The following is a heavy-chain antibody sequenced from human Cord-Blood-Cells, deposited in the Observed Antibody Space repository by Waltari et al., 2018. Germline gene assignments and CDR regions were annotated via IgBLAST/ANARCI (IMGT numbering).Heavy chain of an antibody. V-gene: IGHV4-34*01. J-gene: IGHJ5*02. Sequence: QVQLQQWGAGLLKPSETLSLTCAVYGGSFSGYYWSWIRQPPGKGLEWIGEINHSGSTNYNPSLKRRVTISVDTSKNQFSLKLSSVTAADTAVYYCARGLTYYDILTGSNWFDPWGQGTLVTVSS. CDR2: INHSGST. D-gene: IGHD3-9*01. CDR3: ARGLTYYDILTGSNWFDP. CDR1: GGSFSGYY.